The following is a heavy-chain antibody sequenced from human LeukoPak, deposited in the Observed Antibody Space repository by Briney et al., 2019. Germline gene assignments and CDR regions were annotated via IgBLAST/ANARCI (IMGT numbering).Heavy chain of an antibody. CDR2: IYYSGST. CDR1: GGSISNYY. V-gene: IGHV4-59*12. D-gene: IGHD2-2*02. CDR3: ARGPRCSSTSCYTGIRFDY. Sequence: SETLSLTCTVSGGSISNYYWTWIRQPPGKGLEWIGYIYYSGSTNYNPSLKSRVTISVDTSKNQFSLKLSSVTAADTAVYYCARGPRCSSTSCYTGIRFDYWGQGTLVTVSS. J-gene: IGHJ4*02.